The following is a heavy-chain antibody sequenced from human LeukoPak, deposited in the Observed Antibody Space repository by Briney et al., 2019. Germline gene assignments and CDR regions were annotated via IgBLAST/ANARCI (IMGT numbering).Heavy chain of an antibody. V-gene: IGHV1-69*13. D-gene: IGHD6-13*01. CDR3: ARVREPIAAAGIVVWFDP. Sequence: GASVKVSCKASGGTFSSYAISWVRQAPGQGPEWMGGIIPIFGTANYAQKFQGRVTITADESTSTAYMELSSLRSEDTAVYYCARVREPIAAAGIVVWFDPWGQGTLVTVSS. CDR2: IIPIFGTA. J-gene: IGHJ5*02. CDR1: GGTFSSYA.